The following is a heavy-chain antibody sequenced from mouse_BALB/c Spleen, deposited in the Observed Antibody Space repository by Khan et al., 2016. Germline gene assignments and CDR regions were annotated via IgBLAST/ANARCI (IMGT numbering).Heavy chain of an antibody. CDR3: ARREDYDGFGY. D-gene: IGHD2-4*01. Sequence: QIQLVQSGPELKKPGETVKISCKASGYTFTDYSMHWVKQAPGKGLTWMGWINTETGEPTYADDFKGRFAFSLETSASTAYLQINNLKNEDTGTCFCARREDYDGFGYWGQGTQVTVSA. V-gene: IGHV9-2-1*01. CDR2: INTETGEP. J-gene: IGHJ3*01. CDR1: GYTFTDYS.